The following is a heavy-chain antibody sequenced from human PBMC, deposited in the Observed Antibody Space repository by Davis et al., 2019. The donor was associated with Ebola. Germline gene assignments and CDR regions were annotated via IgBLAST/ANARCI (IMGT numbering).Heavy chain of an antibody. J-gene: IGHJ4*02. CDR3: AKDLLGGIVGATGPSWH. Sequence: PGGSLTLSCAASGFTFSSYAMHWVRQAPGKGLEWVAVISYDGSNKYYADSVKGRFTISRDNSKNTLYLQMNSLRAEDTAVYYCAKDLLGGIVGATGPSWHWGQGTLVTVSS. CDR2: ISYDGSNK. V-gene: IGHV3-30-3*01. CDR1: GFTFSSYA. D-gene: IGHD1-26*01.